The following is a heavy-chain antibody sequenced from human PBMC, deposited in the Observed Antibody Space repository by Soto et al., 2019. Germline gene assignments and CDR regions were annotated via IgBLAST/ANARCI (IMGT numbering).Heavy chain of an antibody. V-gene: IGHV1-2*02. CDR3: AIPPPYSSGYYYVSYYYGMDV. Sequence: VASVKVSCKASGYTFTGYYMHWVRQAPGQGLEWMGWINPNSGGTNYAQKFQGRVTMTRDTSISTAYMELSRLRSDDTAVYYCAIPPPYSSGYYYVSYYYGMDVWGQGTTVTVSS. D-gene: IGHD3-22*01. CDR2: INPNSGGT. J-gene: IGHJ6*02. CDR1: GYTFTGYY.